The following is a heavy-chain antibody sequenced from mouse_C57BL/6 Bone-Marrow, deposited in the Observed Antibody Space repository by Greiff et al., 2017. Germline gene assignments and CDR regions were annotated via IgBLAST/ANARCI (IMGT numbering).Heavy chain of an antibody. J-gene: IGHJ1*03. Sequence: QVQLKESGPGLVQPSQSLSITCTVSGFSLTSYGVHWVRQPPGKGLEWLGVIWSGGSTDYNAAFISRLSISKDNSKSQVFFKMNSLQADDTAIYYCAKMDSNYVDWYFDVWGTGTTVTVSS. CDR1: GFSLTSYG. D-gene: IGHD2-5*01. CDR2: IWSGGST. CDR3: AKMDSNYVDWYFDV. V-gene: IGHV2-4*01.